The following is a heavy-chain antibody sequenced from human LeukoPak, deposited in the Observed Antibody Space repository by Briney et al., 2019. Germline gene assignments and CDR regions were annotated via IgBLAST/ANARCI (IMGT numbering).Heavy chain of an antibody. CDR3: ARVVVDTAMVLTAHIDH. CDR2: FYYPGST. J-gene: IGHJ4*02. Sequence: SETLSLTCTVSGDSIRSYYWSWVRQPPGKGLEWIGYFYYPGSTNYNPSLKSRVTISLDTSKNHFSLKLSSVTAADTAVYYCARVVVDTAMVLTAHIDHWGQGTLVTVSA. D-gene: IGHD5-18*01. V-gene: IGHV4-59*01. CDR1: GDSIRSYY.